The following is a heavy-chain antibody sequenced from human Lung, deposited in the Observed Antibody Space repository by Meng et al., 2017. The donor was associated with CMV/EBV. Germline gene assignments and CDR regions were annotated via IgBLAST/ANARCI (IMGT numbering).Heavy chain of an antibody. CDR2: IRYDGSNP. CDR3: AKDLSYCTTTSCFEGSRFYYAMDV. CDR1: GFSFSNYA. D-gene: IGHD2-2*01. J-gene: IGHJ6*02. V-gene: IGHV3-30*02. Sequence: SCAASGFSFSNYAMHWVRQAPGKGLEWVAFIRYDGSNPYYVDSVKGRFIISRDNSKRTLYLQMNSLRAEDTAVYYCAKDLSYCTTTSCFEGSRFYYAMDVWXQGTXVT.